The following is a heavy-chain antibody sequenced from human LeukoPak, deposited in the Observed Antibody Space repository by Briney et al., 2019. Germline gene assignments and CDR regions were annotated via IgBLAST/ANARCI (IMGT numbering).Heavy chain of an antibody. Sequence: GSLRLSCAASGFTFSSYGMNWVRQPPGKGLEWVSFISTLGGTIYYADSVRGRFTISRDNAKNSLYLQMNSLTAADTAVYYCARVPRGVYAPSEYWGQGTVVTVSS. CDR2: ISTLGGTI. CDR3: ARVPRGVYAPSEY. V-gene: IGHV3-48*04. D-gene: IGHD3-10*01. J-gene: IGHJ4*02. CDR1: GFTFSSYG.